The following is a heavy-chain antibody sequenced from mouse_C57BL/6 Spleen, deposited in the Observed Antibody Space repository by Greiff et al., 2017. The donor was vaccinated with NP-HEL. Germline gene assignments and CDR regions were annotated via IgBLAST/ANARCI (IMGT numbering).Heavy chain of an antibody. V-gene: IGHV1-82*01. J-gene: IGHJ4*01. Sequence: QVQLQQSGPELVKPGASVKISCKASGYAFSSSWMNWVKQRPGKGLEWIGRIYPGDGATNYNGKFKGKATLTADKSSSTAYMQLSSLTSEDSAVYFCARWDGSSYAMDYWGQGTSVTVSS. CDR1: GYAFSSSW. CDR3: ARWDGSSYAMDY. D-gene: IGHD1-1*01. CDR2: IYPGDGAT.